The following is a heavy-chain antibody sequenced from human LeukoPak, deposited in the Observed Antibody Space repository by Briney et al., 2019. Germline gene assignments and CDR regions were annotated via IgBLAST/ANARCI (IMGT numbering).Heavy chain of an antibody. CDR3: ARAAAATVGLLDY. V-gene: IGHV4-59*01. CDR1: GGSISNYY. J-gene: IGHJ4*02. Sequence: KASETLSLTCTVSGGSISNYYWSWIRQPPGRGLEWIGYIYYGGSTNYNPSLKSRVTMSVDTSKNQFSLKLSSATAADTAVYYCARAAAATVGLLDYWGQGTLVTVSS. CDR2: IYYGGST. D-gene: IGHD6-13*01.